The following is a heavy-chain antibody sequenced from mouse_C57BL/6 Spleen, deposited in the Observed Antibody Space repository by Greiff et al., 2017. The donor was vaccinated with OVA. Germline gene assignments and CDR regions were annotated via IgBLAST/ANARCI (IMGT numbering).Heavy chain of an antibody. V-gene: IGHV7-3*01. CDR1: GFTFTDYY. CDR2: IRNKANGYTT. Sequence: EVQLVESGGGLVQPGGSLSLSCAASGFTFTDYYMSWVRQPPGKALEWLGFIRNKANGYTTEYSASVKGRFTISRDNSQSILYLQMNALRAEDSATYYCARFLITTVVAPHWYFDVWGTGTTVTVSS. CDR3: ARFLITTVVAPHWYFDV. J-gene: IGHJ1*03. D-gene: IGHD1-1*01.